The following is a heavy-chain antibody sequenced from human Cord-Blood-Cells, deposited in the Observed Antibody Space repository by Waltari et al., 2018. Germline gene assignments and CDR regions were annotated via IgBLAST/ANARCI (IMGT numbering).Heavy chain of an antibody. Sequence: QVQLVQSGAEVKKPGSSVKVSCKASGGTFSSYAISGGRQAPGQGLEWMGGIIPIFGTANYAQKFQGRVTITADESTSTAYMELSSLRSEDTAVYYCARGIGKGIAAAGTLGYWGQGTLVTVSS. CDR3: ARGIGKGIAAAGTLGY. D-gene: IGHD6-13*01. CDR1: GGTFSSYA. J-gene: IGHJ4*02. CDR2: IIPIFGTA. V-gene: IGHV1-69*01.